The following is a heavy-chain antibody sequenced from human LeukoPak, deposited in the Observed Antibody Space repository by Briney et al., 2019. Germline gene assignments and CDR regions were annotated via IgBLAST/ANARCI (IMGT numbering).Heavy chain of an antibody. D-gene: IGHD3-22*01. J-gene: IGHJ5*02. CDR1: ERTFTSYA. Sequence: SVKVSCKASERTFTSYAISWVRQAPGQGLEWMGGIIPIFGTANYAQKFQGRVTITADKSTSTAYMELSSLRSEDTAVYYCAVNSMIVASNWFDPWGQGTLVTVSS. CDR2: IIPIFGTA. V-gene: IGHV1-69*06. CDR3: AVNSMIVASNWFDP.